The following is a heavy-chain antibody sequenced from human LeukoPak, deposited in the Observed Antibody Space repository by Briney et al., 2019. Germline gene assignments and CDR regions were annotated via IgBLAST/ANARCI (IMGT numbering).Heavy chain of an antibody. V-gene: IGHV3-73*01. CDR2: IRSKANSYAT. CDR3: TRHAVGASGY. D-gene: IGHD1-26*01. CDR1: GFTFSGSA. Sequence: GGSLRLSCAASGFTFSGSAMHWVRQASGKGLEWVGRIRSKANSYATAYAAPVKGRFTISRDDSKNTAYLQMNSLKTEDTAAYYCTRHAVGASGYWGQGTLVTVSS. J-gene: IGHJ4*02.